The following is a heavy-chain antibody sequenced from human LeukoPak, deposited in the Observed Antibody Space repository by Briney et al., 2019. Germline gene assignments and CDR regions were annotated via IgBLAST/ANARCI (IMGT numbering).Heavy chain of an antibody. V-gene: IGHV1-3*01. Sequence: ASVKVSCKASGYTFTSYAMHWVRQAPGQRLEWMGWINAGNGNTKYSQKFQGRVTITRDTSASTAYMELSSLRSEDTAVYYCARPAVLWFGESQYDPWGQGTLVTVSS. CDR3: ARPAVLWFGESQYDP. CDR1: GYTFTSYA. D-gene: IGHD3-10*01. CDR2: INAGNGNT. J-gene: IGHJ5*02.